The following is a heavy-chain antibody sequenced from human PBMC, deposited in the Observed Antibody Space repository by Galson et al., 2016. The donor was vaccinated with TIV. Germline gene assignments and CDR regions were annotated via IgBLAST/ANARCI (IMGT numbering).Heavy chain of an antibody. J-gene: IGHJ6*02. CDR2: INSDASST. V-gene: IGHV3-74*01. CDR1: GFTFTNYW. Sequence: SLRLSCAASGFTFTNYWMHWVRQVPGKGLVWVSGINSDASSTSYADSVKGRFTIPRDNAKNTLFLYMSSLRAEDPAVYFCARRQLVGYYYYGMDVWGQGTTVTVSS. CDR3: ARRQLVGYYYYGMDV. D-gene: IGHD6-6*01.